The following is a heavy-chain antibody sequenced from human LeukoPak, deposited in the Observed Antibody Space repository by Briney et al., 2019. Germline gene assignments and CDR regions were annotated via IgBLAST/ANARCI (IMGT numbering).Heavy chain of an antibody. D-gene: IGHD6-13*01. Sequence: PSETLSLTCTVSGGSINRYYWSWIRQPPGKGLEWIGYIYYSGSTNYNPSLKSRVTISLDTSKNQFSLKLRSVTAADTAVYYCARAYSTAWYSYLDYLGQGTLVTVSS. V-gene: IGHV4-59*01. CDR2: IYYSGST. CDR3: ARAYSTAWYSYLDY. CDR1: GGSINRYY. J-gene: IGHJ4*02.